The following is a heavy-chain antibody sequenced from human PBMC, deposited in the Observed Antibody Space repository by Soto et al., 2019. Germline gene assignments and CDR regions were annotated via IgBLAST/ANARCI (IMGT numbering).Heavy chain of an antibody. D-gene: IGHD1-26*01. J-gene: IGHJ5*02. CDR2: IYYSGST. CDR3: GRVDGNLLSWFDP. V-gene: IGHV4-59*01. CDR1: GGSISGSF. Sequence: PSETLSLTCTVSGGSISGSFWTWIRQPPGKGLEWIGYIYYSGSTNYNPSLKSRVTISVDTSKNQFSLKLSSVTAADTALYFCGRVDGNLLSWFDPWGQGTLVTVSS.